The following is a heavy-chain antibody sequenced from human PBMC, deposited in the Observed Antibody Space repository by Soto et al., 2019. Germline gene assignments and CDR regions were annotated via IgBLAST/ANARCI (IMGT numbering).Heavy chain of an antibody. CDR1: GFTFSDYY. CDR2: ISSSGSTI. Sequence: GGSLRLSCAASGFTFSDYYMSWIRQAPGKGLEWVSYISSSGSTIYYADSVKGRFTISRDNAKNSLYLQMNSLRAEDTAVYYCARESLGCSSTSCYFPRYYYMDVWGQGTTVTVS. V-gene: IGHV3-11*01. D-gene: IGHD2-2*01. J-gene: IGHJ6*03. CDR3: ARESLGCSSTSCYFPRYYYMDV.